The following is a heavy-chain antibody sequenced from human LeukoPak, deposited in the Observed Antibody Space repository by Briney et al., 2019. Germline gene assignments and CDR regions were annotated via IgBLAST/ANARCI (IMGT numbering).Heavy chain of an antibody. CDR2: IWYDGSNK. V-gene: IGHV3-33*06. D-gene: IGHD3-10*01. J-gene: IGHJ6*03. CDR1: GFTFSSYG. Sequence: PGRSLRLSRAASGFTFSSYGMHWVRQAPGTGLEWVAVIWYDGSNKYYADSVKGRFIISRDNSKNTLYLQMNSLRAEDTAVYYCAKEIPITMVRGVSPMDVWGKGTTVTVSS. CDR3: AKEIPITMVRGVSPMDV.